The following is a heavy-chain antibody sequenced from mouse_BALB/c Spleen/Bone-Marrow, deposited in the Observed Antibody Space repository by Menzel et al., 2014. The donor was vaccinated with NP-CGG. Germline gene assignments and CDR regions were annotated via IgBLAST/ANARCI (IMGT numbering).Heavy chain of an antibody. CDR3: ARLGYYGGFAY. D-gene: IGHD2-3*01. J-gene: IGHJ3*01. CDR1: GFDFSGFW. Sequence: EVKLLESGGGLVQPGGSLKLSCAASGFDFSGFWMGWVRQAPGKGLGWIGEINPDSSTIDYTPSLKDRFIISRDNAKSTLYLQMSEVRSEDTALYYCARLGYYGGFAYWGQGTLVTVSA. CDR2: INPDSSTI. V-gene: IGHV4-1*02.